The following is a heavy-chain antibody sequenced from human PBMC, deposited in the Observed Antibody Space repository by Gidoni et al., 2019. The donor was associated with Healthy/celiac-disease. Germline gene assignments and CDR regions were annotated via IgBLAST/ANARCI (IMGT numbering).Heavy chain of an antibody. CDR2: ISYDGSNK. CDR3: AKGPVWFGELFTYYFDY. CDR1: GFTFSRYG. V-gene: IGHV3-30*18. D-gene: IGHD3-10*01. Sequence: QVQLVESGGGVVQPGRSLRLSCAASGFTFSRYGMHWVRQAPGKGLEWVAVISYDGSNKYYADSVKGRFTISRDNSKNTLYLQMNSLRAEDTAVYYCAKGPVWFGELFTYYFDYWGQGTLVTVSS. J-gene: IGHJ4*02.